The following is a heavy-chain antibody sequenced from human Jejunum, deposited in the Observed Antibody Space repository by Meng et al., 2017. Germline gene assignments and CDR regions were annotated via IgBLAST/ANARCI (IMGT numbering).Heavy chain of an antibody. CDR3: ARHSTDWSLDY. D-gene: IGHD2/OR15-2a*01. CDR2: VNPNHGGA. Sequence: VQLVQSGAEVTNPGASVKVSCKASGYSFSSYAITWVRQAPGQGLEWMGWVNPNHGGASYAQKFQGRLTMTIDTSTTTVYMELRSLRSDDSALYYCARHSTDWSLDYWGQGTLVTVSS. V-gene: IGHV1-18*01. CDR1: GYSFSSYA. J-gene: IGHJ4*02.